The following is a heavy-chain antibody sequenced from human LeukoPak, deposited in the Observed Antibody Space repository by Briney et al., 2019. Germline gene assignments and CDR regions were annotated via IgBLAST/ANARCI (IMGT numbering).Heavy chain of an antibody. CDR3: ARHPWGPYYYYYYMDV. D-gene: IGHD3-16*01. CDR1: GGSISSSNYY. CDR2: IFYSGNT. Sequence: SETLSLTCTVSGGSISSSNYYWGWIRQPPGKGLEWIGTIFYSGNTYYNPSLKSRVTISVDTSKNQFSLKLNSATAADTAVYYCARHPWGPYYYYYYMDVWGKGTTVIVSS. J-gene: IGHJ6*03. V-gene: IGHV4-39*01.